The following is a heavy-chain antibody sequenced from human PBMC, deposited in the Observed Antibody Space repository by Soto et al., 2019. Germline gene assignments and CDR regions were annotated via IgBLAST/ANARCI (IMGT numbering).Heavy chain of an antibody. CDR3: LRSFFYHNTSDHSSAAFYI. V-gene: IGHV4-4*07. CDR2: VFTSGNT. D-gene: IGHD2-15*01. J-gene: IGHJ3*02. Sequence: RQPAGKGLEWIGRVFTSGNTNENPSLQSRVTMSVNTSKNQFSLKLSSVTAAATAVYYFLRSFFYHNTSDHSSAAFYIWGQGTMVTVSS.